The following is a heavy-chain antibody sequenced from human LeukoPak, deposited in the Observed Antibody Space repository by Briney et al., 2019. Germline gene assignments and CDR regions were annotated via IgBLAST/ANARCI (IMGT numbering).Heavy chain of an antibody. Sequence: PGGSLRLSCAASGFTFNNYWMHWVRQAPGKGLVWVSRIDSDGSNTNYADSVKGRFTVSRDNAKNTLYLQMNSLRAEDTAAYYCARDDYGDYYFDYWGQGTLVTVSS. CDR3: ARDDYGDYYFDY. D-gene: IGHD4-17*01. J-gene: IGHJ4*02. CDR1: GFTFNNYW. V-gene: IGHV3-74*01. CDR2: IDSDGSNT.